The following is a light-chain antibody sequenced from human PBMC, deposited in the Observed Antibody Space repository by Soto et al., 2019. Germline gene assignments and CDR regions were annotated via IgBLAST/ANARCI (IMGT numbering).Light chain of an antibody. Sequence: EIVMTQSPATLSVSPGERATLSCRASQSISSNLAWYQQKPGQAPRLLIYGASTRATDIPATFSGSGSGTEFTLTISSLQSEDFAVYYCQQYDNSPFTFGPGTKVDIK. CDR2: GAS. CDR3: QQYDNSPFT. V-gene: IGKV3-15*01. CDR1: QSISSN. J-gene: IGKJ3*01.